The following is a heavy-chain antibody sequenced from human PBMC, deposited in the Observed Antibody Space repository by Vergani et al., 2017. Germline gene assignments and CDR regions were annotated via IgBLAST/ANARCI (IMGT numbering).Heavy chain of an antibody. CDR3: AAPFVGELLLSAGKYDYYYYMDV. D-gene: IGHD1-26*01. J-gene: IGHJ6*03. CDR1: GGTFSSYT. CDR2: IIPILGIA. V-gene: IGHV1-69*02. Sequence: QVQLVQSGAEVKKPGSSVKVSCKASGGTFSSYTISWVRQAPGQGLEWMGRIIPILGIANYAQKFQGRVTITADKSTSTSYMELSSLRSDDTAVYYCAAPFVGELLLSAGKYDYYYYMDVWGKGTTVTVSS.